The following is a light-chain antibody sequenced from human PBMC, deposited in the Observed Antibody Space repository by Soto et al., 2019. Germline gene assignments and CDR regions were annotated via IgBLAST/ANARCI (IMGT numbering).Light chain of an antibody. J-gene: IGLJ2*01. CDR2: RNN. Sequence: QSVLTQPPSASGTPGQRVTISCSGSSSNIGSNYAFWYQQHPGTVPKLVIYRNNQRPSGVPDRFSGSKSGTSASLAISGLRSEDEADYYCAAWDDSLSGVVFGGGTKLTVL. CDR3: AAWDDSLSGVV. V-gene: IGLV1-47*01. CDR1: SSNIGSNY.